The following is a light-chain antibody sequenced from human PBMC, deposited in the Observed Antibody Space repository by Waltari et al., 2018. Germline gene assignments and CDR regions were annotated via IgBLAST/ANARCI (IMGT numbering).Light chain of an antibody. CDR1: RDIDNN. CDR2: SAS. J-gene: IGKJ4*01. CDR3: QQGYSYPIT. V-gene: IGKV1-6*01. Sequence: IQMTQSPSSLSASVGGQVTITCQASRDIDNNLNWYQQKPGKAPKLLIYSASSLQGVIPSRFSGSGSGTDFTLTISILQPEDFATYLCQQGYSYPITFGGGTKVEIK.